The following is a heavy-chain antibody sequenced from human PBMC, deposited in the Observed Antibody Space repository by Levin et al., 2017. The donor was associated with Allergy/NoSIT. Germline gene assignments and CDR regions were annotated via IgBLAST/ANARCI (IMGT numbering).Heavy chain of an antibody. Sequence: PGGSLRLSCAASGFTSSAYWLHWVRQAPGKGLVWVSRINGDGSSTHYVDSVKGRFAISRDNAKNTVYLQMNRLGAEDTAVYYCARIPIGSSSWHLDLWGRGTLVTVSS. J-gene: IGHJ2*01. D-gene: IGHD2-21*01. CDR1: GFTSSAYW. V-gene: IGHV3-74*01. CDR2: INGDGSST. CDR3: ARIPIGSSSWHLDL.